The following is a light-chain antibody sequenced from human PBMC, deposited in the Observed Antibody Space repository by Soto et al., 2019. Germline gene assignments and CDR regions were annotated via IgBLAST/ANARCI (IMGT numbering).Light chain of an antibody. CDR3: QQYGSSPWIT. CDR2: GAS. J-gene: IGKJ5*01. V-gene: IGKV3-20*01. Sequence: EIVLTQSPGTLSLSPGERATLSCRASQSVSSSYLAWYQQKPGQDPRLLIYGASSRATGIPDRFSGSGSGTDFTLTISRLEPEDFAVYYCQQYGSSPWITFGQGTRLEIK. CDR1: QSVSSSY.